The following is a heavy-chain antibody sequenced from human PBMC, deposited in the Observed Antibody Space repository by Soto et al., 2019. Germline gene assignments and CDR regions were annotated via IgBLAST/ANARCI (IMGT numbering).Heavy chain of an antibody. CDR3: ARDYYDTTHYFDH. J-gene: IGHJ4*02. D-gene: IGHD3-16*01. CDR2: IYYSGST. V-gene: IGHV4-59*01. CDR1: GGSISSYY. Sequence: SETLSLTCSVSGGSISSYYWSWIRQPPGKGLEWIVYIYYSGSTNYNPSLKSRVTISADTSKNQFSLRLSSVTAADTAVYYCARDYYDTTHYFDHWGQGTLVTVSS.